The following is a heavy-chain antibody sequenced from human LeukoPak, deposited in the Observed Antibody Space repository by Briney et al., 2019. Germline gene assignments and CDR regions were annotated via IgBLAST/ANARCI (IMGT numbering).Heavy chain of an antibody. CDR2: INHSGST. J-gene: IGHJ4*02. D-gene: IGHD3-10*01. V-gene: IGHV4-34*01. CDR1: GGSFSGYY. CDR3: ARGRSRLSVIDY. Sequence: SETLSLTCAVYGGSFSGYYWSWIRQPPGKGLEWIGDINHSGSTYYNPSLRSRVTISVDTSKNQFSLKLRSVTAADTAVYYCARGRSRLSVIDYWGQGTLVTVSS.